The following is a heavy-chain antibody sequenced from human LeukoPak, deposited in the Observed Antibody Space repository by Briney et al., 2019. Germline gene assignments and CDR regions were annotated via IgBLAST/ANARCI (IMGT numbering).Heavy chain of an antibody. CDR2: ISSSGSTI. CDR3: ARDREEYDY. D-gene: IGHD3-10*01. V-gene: IGHV3-48*03. J-gene: IGHJ4*02. CDR1: GFTFSSYE. Sequence: PGGSLRLSCAASGFTFSSYEMNWVRQAPGKGLEWVSYISSSGSTIHYADSVKGRFTISRDNAKNSLYLQMNSLRAEDTAVYYCARDREEYDYWGQGTLVTVSS.